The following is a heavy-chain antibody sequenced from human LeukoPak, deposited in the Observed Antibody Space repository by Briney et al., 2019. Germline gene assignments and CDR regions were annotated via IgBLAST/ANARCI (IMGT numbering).Heavy chain of an antibody. D-gene: IGHD3-10*01. J-gene: IGHJ4*02. V-gene: IGHV3-21*01. CDR2: ISSSSSYI. CDR3: ARFGTKRGPFDY. Sequence: GGSLRLSCTASGFTFGDYAMSWFRQAPGKGLEWVSSISSSSSYIYYADSVKGRFTISRDNAKNSLYLQMNSLRAEDTAVYYCARFGTKRGPFDYWGQGTLVTVSS. CDR1: GFTFGDYA.